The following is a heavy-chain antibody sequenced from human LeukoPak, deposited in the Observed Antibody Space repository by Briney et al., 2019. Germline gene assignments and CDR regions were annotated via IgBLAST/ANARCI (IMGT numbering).Heavy chain of an antibody. D-gene: IGHD2-2*01. CDR3: ARDVQLHCSSTSPCSYSSSSGEDY. CDR2: IYHSGST. J-gene: IGHJ4*02. V-gene: IGHV4-30-2*01. Sequence: PSQTLSLTCTVSGGSISSGGYYWSWIRQPPGKGLEWIGYIYHSGSTYYNPSLKSRVTISVDRSKNQFSLKLSSVTAADTAVYYCARDVQLHCSSTSPCSYSSSSGEDYWGQGTLVTVSS. CDR1: GGSISSGGYY.